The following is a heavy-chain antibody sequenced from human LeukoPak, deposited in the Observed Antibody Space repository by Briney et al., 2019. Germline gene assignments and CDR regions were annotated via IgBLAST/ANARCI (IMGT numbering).Heavy chain of an antibody. D-gene: IGHD3-22*01. Sequence: GGSLRLSCAASGFTLNTYAMSWVRQAPGKGLEWVSTLSGSGGNTYYADSVKGRFTISRDNSKNTLYLQMDSLRAEDTAVYYCAKNYDWGFFGPWGQGTLVTVSS. CDR1: GFTLNTYA. CDR2: LSGSGGNT. V-gene: IGHV3-23*01. CDR3: AKNYDWGFFGP. J-gene: IGHJ5*02.